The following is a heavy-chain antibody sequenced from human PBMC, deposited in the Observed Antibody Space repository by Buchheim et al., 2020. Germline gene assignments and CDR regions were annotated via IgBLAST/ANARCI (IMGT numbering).Heavy chain of an antibody. J-gene: IGHJ6*03. CDR1: GGTFSSYA. CDR2: IIPIFGTA. Sequence: QVQLVQSGAEVKKPGSSVKVSCKASGGTFSSYAISWVRQAPGQGLEWMGGIIPIFGTANYAQKFQGRVTITADESTSAAYMELCSLISEDTAVYYCARLRSEAVAGTYYYYMDVWGKGTT. CDR3: ARLRSEAVAGTYYYYMDV. D-gene: IGHD6-13*01. V-gene: IGHV1-69*01.